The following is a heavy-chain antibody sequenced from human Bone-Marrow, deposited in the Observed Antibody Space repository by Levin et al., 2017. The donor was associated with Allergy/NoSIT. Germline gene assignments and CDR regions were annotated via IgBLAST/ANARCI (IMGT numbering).Heavy chain of an antibody. Sequence: PSETLSLTCTVSGGSISPYYWNWIRQRPGKGLEWIGYVYYSGSTNYNPSLQSRVSISVDTSKNQFSLRLSSVTAADTAVYYCAREERSLYYGSGFDSWGQGTLVTVSS. CDR2: VYYSGST. D-gene: IGHD3-10*01. CDR3: AREERSLYYGSGFDS. V-gene: IGHV4-59*01. CDR1: GGSISPYY. J-gene: IGHJ4*02.